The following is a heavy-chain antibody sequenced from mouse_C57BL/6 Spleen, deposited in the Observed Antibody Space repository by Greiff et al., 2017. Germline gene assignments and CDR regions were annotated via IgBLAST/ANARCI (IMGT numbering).Heavy chain of an antibody. CDR2: IYPGSGST. CDR1: GYTFTSYW. J-gene: IGHJ3*01. D-gene: IGHD2-5*01. CDR3: TRWDYSNWFAY. Sequence: QVQLQQSGAELVKPGASVKMSCKASGYTFTSYWITWVKQRPGQGLEWIGDIYPGSGSTNYNEKFKSKDTLTVDTSSSTAYMQLSSLTSEDSAVLCCTRWDYSNWFAYWGQGTIVTVSA. V-gene: IGHV1-55*01.